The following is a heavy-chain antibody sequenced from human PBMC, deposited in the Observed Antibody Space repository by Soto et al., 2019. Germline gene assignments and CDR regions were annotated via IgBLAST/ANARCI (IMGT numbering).Heavy chain of an antibody. CDR3: ARGRTYHFDDSSGPAPYYLVY. CDR1: GFTFSSYA. CDR2: ISYGGSNK. V-gene: IGHV3-30-3*01. D-gene: IGHD3-22*01. J-gene: IGHJ4*02. Sequence: GGSLRLSCAASGFTFSSYAMHWVRQAPGKGLEWVAVISYGGSNKYYADSVKGRFTISRDNSKNTLYLQMNSLRAEDTAVYYCARGRTYHFDDSSGPAPYYLVYWGQGTLVTVSS.